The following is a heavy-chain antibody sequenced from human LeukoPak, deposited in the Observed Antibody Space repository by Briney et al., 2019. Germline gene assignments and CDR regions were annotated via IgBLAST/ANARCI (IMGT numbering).Heavy chain of an antibody. Sequence: ASVKVSCKASGYTFTGYYMHWVRQAPGQGLEWMGRINPNSGSTNYAQKFQGRVTMTRDTSISTAYMELSRLRSDDTAVYYCARGGYSYGYLNYFDYWGQGTLVTVSS. CDR2: INPNSGST. V-gene: IGHV1-2*06. CDR1: GYTFTGYY. J-gene: IGHJ4*02. D-gene: IGHD5-18*01. CDR3: ARGGYSYGYLNYFDY.